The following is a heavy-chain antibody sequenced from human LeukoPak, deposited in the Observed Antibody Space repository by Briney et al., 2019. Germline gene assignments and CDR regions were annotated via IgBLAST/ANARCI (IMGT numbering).Heavy chain of an antibody. D-gene: IGHD1-26*01. CDR1: GFTFRSYW. CDR3: ARDLRDSRGSYGSDY. Sequence: PGGSLRLSCAASGFTFRSYWMHWVRQAPGKGLVWLSRINSDGSSTSYADSVKGRFTISRDNAKNTLYLQMNNLRAEDTAVYFCARDLRDSRGSYGSDYWGQGTLVTVSS. CDR2: INSDGSST. V-gene: IGHV3-74*01. J-gene: IGHJ4*02.